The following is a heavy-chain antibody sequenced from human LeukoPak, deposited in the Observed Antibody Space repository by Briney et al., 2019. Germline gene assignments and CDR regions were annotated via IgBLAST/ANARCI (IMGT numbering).Heavy chain of an antibody. V-gene: IGHV3-74*01. D-gene: IGHD3-10*01. J-gene: IGHJ4*02. Sequence: GGSLRLSCAVSGFTFRRYWMHWVRQVPGKGLRWVSRTNEDGSITNYSDSLKGQFTTSRTNAQNTLFMHPHSLRVEAAPIYYCARDVGGSGSYWGQGTLVTVSS. CDR1: GFTFRRYW. CDR2: TNEDGSIT. CDR3: ARDVGGSGSY.